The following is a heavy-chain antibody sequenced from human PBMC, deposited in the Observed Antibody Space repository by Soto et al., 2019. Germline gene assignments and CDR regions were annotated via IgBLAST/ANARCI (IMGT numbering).Heavy chain of an antibody. CDR1: GGSFSGYY. D-gene: IGHD3-3*01. Sequence: SETLSLTCAVYGGSFSGYYWSWIRQPPGKGLEWIGEINHSGSTNYNPPLKSRVTISVDTSKNQFSLKLSSVTAADTAVYYCARGRRYYDFWSGYPTTSDYYYYMDVWGKGTTVTVSS. V-gene: IGHV4-34*01. CDR2: INHSGST. CDR3: ARGRRYYDFWSGYPTTSDYYYYMDV. J-gene: IGHJ6*03.